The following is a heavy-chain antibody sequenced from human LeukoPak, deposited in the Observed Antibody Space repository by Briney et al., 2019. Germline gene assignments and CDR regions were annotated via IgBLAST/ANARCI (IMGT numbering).Heavy chain of an antibody. Sequence: SETLSLTCTVSGGSISSGSYYWSWIRQPAGKGLEWIGRIYTSGSTNYNPSLKSRVTISVDTSKNQFSLKLSSVTAADTAVYYCARFDREVVTHDSFDLWGQGTMVTVSS. V-gene: IGHV4-61*02. CDR1: GGSISSGSYY. J-gene: IGHJ3*01. CDR3: ARFDREVVTHDSFDL. D-gene: IGHD3-22*01. CDR2: IYTSGST.